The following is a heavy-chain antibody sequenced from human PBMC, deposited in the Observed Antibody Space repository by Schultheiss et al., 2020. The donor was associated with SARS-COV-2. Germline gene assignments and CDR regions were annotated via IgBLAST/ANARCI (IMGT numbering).Heavy chain of an antibody. Sequence: GGSLRLSCAASGFTFSSYWMSWVRQAPGKGLEWVANIKQDGSEKYYVDSVKGRFTISRDNAKNSLYLQMNSLRAEDTAVYYCARDGSYYDFWSGYWDYYYGMDVWGQGTTVTVSS. V-gene: IGHV3-7*01. CDR1: GFTFSSYW. D-gene: IGHD3-3*01. CDR2: IKQDGSEK. CDR3: ARDGSYYDFWSGYWDYYYGMDV. J-gene: IGHJ6*02.